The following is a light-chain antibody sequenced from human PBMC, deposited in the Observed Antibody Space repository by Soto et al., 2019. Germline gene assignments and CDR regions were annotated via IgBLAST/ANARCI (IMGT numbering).Light chain of an antibody. CDR2: AAS. J-gene: IGKJ4*01. CDR1: QGISSY. CDR3: QKYNGAPLT. V-gene: IGKV1-27*01. Sequence: DIQMTQSPSSLSASVGDTVTITCRASQGISSYLAWYQQKPGKVPKLLIYAASTLQSGVPSRFSGSASGTDFTLTISSLQPEDVGTYYCQKYNGAPLTFGGGTKVEIK.